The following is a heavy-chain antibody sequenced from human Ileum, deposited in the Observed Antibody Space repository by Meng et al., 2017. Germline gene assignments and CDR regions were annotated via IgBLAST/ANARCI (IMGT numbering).Heavy chain of an antibody. V-gene: IGHV1-69*10. CDR1: GGAFSSSA. CDR2: IIPILNAS. D-gene: IGHD2-15*01. CDR3: ARDCSGGGCFDP. J-gene: IGHJ5*02. Sequence: QVKLLQSGAEVRYPGSSVTVSCKASGGAFSSSAIGWLRQATGRGLEWMGGIIPILNASTYAQNFKGRVTLSADMATTTVYMELSSLTSDDTAVYFCARDCSGGGCFDPWGQGTLVTVSS.